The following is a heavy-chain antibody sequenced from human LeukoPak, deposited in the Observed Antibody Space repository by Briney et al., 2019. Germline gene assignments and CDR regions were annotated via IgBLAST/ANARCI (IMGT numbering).Heavy chain of an antibody. CDR2: ISGSGGST. CDR3: AKDLVSSESPEAFIFDY. Sequence: GGSLRLSCAASGFTFSSYAMSWVRQAPGKGLEWVSAISGSGGSTYYADSVKGRFTISRDNSKNTLYLQMNSLRAEDTAVYYCAKDLVSSESPEAFIFDYWGQGTLVTVSS. V-gene: IGHV3-23*01. CDR1: GFTFSSYA. D-gene: IGHD2/OR15-2a*01. J-gene: IGHJ4*02.